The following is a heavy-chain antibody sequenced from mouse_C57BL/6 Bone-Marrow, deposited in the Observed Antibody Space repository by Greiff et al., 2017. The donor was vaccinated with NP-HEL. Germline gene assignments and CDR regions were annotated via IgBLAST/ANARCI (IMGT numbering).Heavy chain of an antibody. D-gene: IGHD2-3*01. Sequence: EVQLVESGGGLVKPGGSLKLSCAASGFTFSDYGMHWVRQAPEKGLEWVAYISRGSSTIYYADTVKGRFTISRDNAKNTLFLQMTSLRSEDTAMYYCARPIYDGYPWFAYWGQGTLVTVSA. CDR2: ISRGSSTI. J-gene: IGHJ3*01. V-gene: IGHV5-17*01. CDR1: GFTFSDYG. CDR3: ARPIYDGYPWFAY.